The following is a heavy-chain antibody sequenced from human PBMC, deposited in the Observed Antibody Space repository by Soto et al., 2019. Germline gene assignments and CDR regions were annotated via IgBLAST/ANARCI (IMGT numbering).Heavy chain of an antibody. J-gene: IGHJ4*02. CDR3: ARDGNFYDTSGFYSD. Sequence: GASVKVSCKASGYTFTSYYMHWVRQAPGQGLEWMGIINPSGGSTSYAQKFQGRVTMTRDTSTSTVYMELNSLRAEDTAMYYCARDGNFYDTSGFYSDWGQGTLVTVSS. D-gene: IGHD3-22*01. V-gene: IGHV1-46*01. CDR1: GYTFTSYY. CDR2: INPSGGST.